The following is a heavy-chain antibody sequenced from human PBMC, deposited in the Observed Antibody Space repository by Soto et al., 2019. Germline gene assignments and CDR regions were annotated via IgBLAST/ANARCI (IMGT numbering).Heavy chain of an antibody. CDR2: ISAYNGNT. D-gene: IGHD3-3*01. CDR3: ARGRGLWSCYSTDDDAFDI. Sequence: QVQLVQSGAEVKKPGASVKVSCKASGYTFTSYGISWVRQAPGQGLEWMGWISAYNGNTNYAQKLQGRVTSTTDTSKSTAYMELRSLRSDDTAVYYCARGRGLWSCYSTDDDAFDIWGQGTMVTVSS. V-gene: IGHV1-18*01. J-gene: IGHJ3*02. CDR1: GYTFTSYG.